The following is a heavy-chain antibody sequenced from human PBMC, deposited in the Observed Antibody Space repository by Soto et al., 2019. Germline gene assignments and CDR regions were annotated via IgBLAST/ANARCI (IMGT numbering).Heavy chain of an antibody. CDR2: INHSGST. CDR3: AREPRRQLPNYYYYYGMDV. CDR1: GGSFSGYY. Sequence: ASETLSLTCAVYGGSFSGYYWSWIRQPPGEGLEWIGEINHSGSTNYNPSLKSRVTISVDTSKNQFSLKLSSVTAADTAVYYCAREPRRQLPNYYYYYGMDVWGQGTTVTVSS. D-gene: IGHD1-26*01. V-gene: IGHV4-34*01. J-gene: IGHJ6*02.